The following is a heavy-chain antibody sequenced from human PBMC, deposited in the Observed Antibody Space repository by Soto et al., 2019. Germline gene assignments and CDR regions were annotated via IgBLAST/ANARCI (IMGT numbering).Heavy chain of an antibody. D-gene: IGHD1-20*01. CDR3: ARVGGINWFDP. J-gene: IGHJ5*02. V-gene: IGHV4-31*03. CDR2: IYYSGST. Sequence: QVQLQESGPGLVKPSQTLSLTCTVSGGSICSGGYYWSWIRQHPGKGLEWIGYIYYSGSTYYNPSLKKRVTISVDTSKNPFSLKLSSVTAADTAVYYCARVGGINWFDPWGQGTLVTVSS. CDR1: GGSICSGGYY.